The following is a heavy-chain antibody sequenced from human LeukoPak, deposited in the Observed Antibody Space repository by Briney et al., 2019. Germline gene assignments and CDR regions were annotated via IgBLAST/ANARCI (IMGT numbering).Heavy chain of an antibody. V-gene: IGHV3-7*01. D-gene: IGHD3-10*01. CDR2: IKQDGTEK. CDR3: ARGGRRAWFGELNRNYYMDV. J-gene: IGHJ6*03. CDR1: GFTFTTYW. Sequence: GESLRLSCAASGFTFTTYWMSWVRQAPGKGLEWVANIKQDGTEKYYVDSVKGRFTISRDNAKNSLYLQMNSLRADDTAVYYCARGGRRAWFGELNRNYYMDVWGKGTTVTVSS.